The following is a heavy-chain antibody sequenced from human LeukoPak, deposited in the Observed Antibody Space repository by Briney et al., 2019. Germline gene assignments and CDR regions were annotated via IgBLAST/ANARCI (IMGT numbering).Heavy chain of an antibody. CDR1: GGTFSSYA. CDR3: ARDRGPHSSSLRY. CDR2: IIPIFGTA. V-gene: IGHV1-69*05. Sequence: GASVKVSCKASGGTFSSYAISWVRQAPGQGLEWMGGIIPIFGTANYAQKFQGRVTITTDESTSAAYMELSSLRSEDTAVYYCARDRGPHSSSLRYWGQGTLVTVPS. J-gene: IGHJ4*02. D-gene: IGHD6-13*01.